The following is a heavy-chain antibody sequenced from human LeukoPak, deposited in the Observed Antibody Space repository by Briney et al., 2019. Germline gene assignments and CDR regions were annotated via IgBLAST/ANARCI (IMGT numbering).Heavy chain of an antibody. Sequence: GESLRLSCAASGFTFSSYAMSWVRQAPGKGLEWVSGISTSGGSTSYADSVKGRFTISRDNPRNALYMQMNSLRAEDTALYYCAIMHPYYDGSGYWVQWGQGTLVTVSS. CDR2: ISTSGGST. J-gene: IGHJ4*02. V-gene: IGHV3-23*01. CDR1: GFTFSSYA. CDR3: AIMHPYYDGSGYWVQ. D-gene: IGHD3-22*01.